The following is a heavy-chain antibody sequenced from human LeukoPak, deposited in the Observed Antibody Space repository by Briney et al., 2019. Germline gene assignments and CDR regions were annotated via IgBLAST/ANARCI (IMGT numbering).Heavy chain of an antibody. CDR2: IYYSGST. CDR1: GGSISSGDYY. V-gene: IGHV4-30-4*08. J-gene: IGHJ4*02. D-gene: IGHD6-13*01. Sequence: PSETLSLTCNVSGGSISSGDYYWRWRRQPPGKGLEWIGYIYYSGSTYYNPSLKSRVTISEDTSKHQFSLKLSSVTAADTAVYYCARALYSSFDYWGQGTLVTVSS. CDR3: ARALYSSFDY.